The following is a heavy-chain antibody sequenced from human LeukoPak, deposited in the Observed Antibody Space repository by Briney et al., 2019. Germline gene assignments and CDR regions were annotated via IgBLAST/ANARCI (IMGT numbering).Heavy chain of an antibody. CDR3: ARAYSSSWPSDY. V-gene: IGHV4-59*01. CDR2: IYYSGST. D-gene: IGHD6-13*01. CDR1: GGSISSYY. J-gene: IGHJ4*02. Sequence: PSETLSLTCTVSGGSISSYYWSWIRQPPGKGLEWIGYIYYSGSTNYNPSLKSRVTISVDTSKNQFSLKLSSVTAADTAVYYCARAYSSSWPSDYWGQGTLVTVSS.